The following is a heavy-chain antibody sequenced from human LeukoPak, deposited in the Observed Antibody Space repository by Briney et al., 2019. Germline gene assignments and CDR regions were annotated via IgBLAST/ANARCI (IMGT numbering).Heavy chain of an antibody. CDR1: GYTFTSYA. CDR2: INAGNGNT. CDR3: ARGSNWNDEGGWFDP. Sequence: ASVKVSCKASGYTFTSYAMHWVRQAPGQRLEWMGWINAGNGNTKYSRKFQGRVTITRDTSASTAYMELSSLRSEDTAVYYCARGSNWNDEGGWFDPWGQGTLVTVSS. D-gene: IGHD1-1*01. V-gene: IGHV1-3*01. J-gene: IGHJ5*02.